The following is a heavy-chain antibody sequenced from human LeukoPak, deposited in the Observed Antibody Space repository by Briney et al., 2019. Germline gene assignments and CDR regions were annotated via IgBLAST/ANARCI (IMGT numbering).Heavy chain of an antibody. V-gene: IGHV3-49*04. CDR3: ARYYYESSGMDLDY. CDR2: IRSKAYGGTT. D-gene: IGHD3-22*01. Sequence: PGRSLRLSCTASGFTFGDYAMSWVRQAPGKGLEWVGFIRSKAYGGTTEYAASVKGRFTISRDDSKSIAYPQMNSLKTEDTAVYFCARYYYESSGMDLDYWGQGTLVTVSS. CDR1: GFTFGDYA. J-gene: IGHJ4*02.